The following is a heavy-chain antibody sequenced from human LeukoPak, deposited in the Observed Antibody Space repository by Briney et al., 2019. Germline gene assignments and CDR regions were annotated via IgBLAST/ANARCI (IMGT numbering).Heavy chain of an antibody. D-gene: IGHD3-10*01. CDR2: IHYSGST. Sequence: PSETLSLICTVSGGSISSYYWSWIRQPPGKGLEWIGYIHYSGSTNYNPSLKSRVTISVDTTKNQFSLKLSSVTAADTAVYYCVRGFYGSGSYYKYYFDDWGQGTRVTVSS. J-gene: IGHJ4*02. V-gene: IGHV4-59*01. CDR3: VRGFYGSGSYYKYYFDD. CDR1: GGSISSYY.